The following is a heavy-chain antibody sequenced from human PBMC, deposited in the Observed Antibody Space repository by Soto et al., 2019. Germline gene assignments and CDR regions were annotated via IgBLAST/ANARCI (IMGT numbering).Heavy chain of an antibody. Sequence: SETLSLTCTVSGGSISSGDYYWSWIRQPPGKGLEWIGYIYYSGSTYYNPSLKSRVTISVDTSKNQFSLKLSSVTAADTAVYYCAREGTGDSSGYYYEGVMNYGMDVRGQGTTVTVSS. CDR1: GGSISSGDYY. J-gene: IGHJ6*02. D-gene: IGHD3-22*01. CDR3: AREGTGDSSGYYYEGVMNYGMDV. V-gene: IGHV4-30-4*01. CDR2: IYYSGST.